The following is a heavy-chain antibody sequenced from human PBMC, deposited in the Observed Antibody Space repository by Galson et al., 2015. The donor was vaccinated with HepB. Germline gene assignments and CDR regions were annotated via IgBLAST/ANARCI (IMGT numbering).Heavy chain of an antibody. CDR2: ISSSSSTI. V-gene: IGHV3-48*02. Sequence: SLRLSCAASGFTFSSYSMNWVRQAPGKGLEWISYISSSSSTIYYADSVKGRFTISRDNAKNSLYLQMNSLRDEDTAVYYCARSHQLTFGGGHWGQGTLVTVSS. CDR3: ARSHQLTFGGGH. J-gene: IGHJ4*02. D-gene: IGHD3-16*01. CDR1: GFTFSSYS.